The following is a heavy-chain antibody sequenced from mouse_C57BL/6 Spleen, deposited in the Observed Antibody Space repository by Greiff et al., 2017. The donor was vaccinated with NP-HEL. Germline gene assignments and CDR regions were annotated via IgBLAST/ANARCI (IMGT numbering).Heavy chain of an antibody. CDR1: GYTFTSYW. V-gene: IGHV1-52*01. D-gene: IGHD1-1*01. Sequence: QVQLQQPGAELVRPGSSVKLSCKASGYTFTSYWMHWVKQRPIQGLEWIGNIDPSDSETHYNQKFKDKATLTVDKSSSTAYMQLSSRTSEDSAVYYCAREGTVRGYFDVWGTGTTVTVSS. J-gene: IGHJ1*03. CDR3: AREGTVRGYFDV. CDR2: IDPSDSET.